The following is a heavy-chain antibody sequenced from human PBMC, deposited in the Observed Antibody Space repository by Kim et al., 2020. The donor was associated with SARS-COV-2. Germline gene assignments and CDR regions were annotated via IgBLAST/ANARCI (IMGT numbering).Heavy chain of an antibody. D-gene: IGHD6-19*01. J-gene: IGHJ4*02. CDR3: ARVAVSGPEPPAFFDY. V-gene: IGHV1-46*01. Sequence: PKFQGRVTMTRDTSTSTLYMTLRSLRSEATAVYYCARVAVSGPEPPAFFDYWGQGTLVTVSS.